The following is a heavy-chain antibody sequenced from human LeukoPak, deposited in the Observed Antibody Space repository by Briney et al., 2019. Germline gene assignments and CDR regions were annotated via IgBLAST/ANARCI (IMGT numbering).Heavy chain of an antibody. V-gene: IGHV4-59*01. CDR1: GGSLSSYY. CDR2: IYYSGST. Sequence: SETLSLTRTVSGGSLSSYYWSWIRPPPGKGLARIGYIYYSGSTNYNPSRKRRVTISVDTSKNQFSLKLSSVTAADTAVYYCARQYYYGMDVWGQGTTVTVPS. CDR3: ARQYYYGMDV. J-gene: IGHJ6*02.